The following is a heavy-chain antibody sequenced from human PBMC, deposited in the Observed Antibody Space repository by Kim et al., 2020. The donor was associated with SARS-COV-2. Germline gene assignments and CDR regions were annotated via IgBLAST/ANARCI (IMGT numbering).Heavy chain of an antibody. CDR1: GFTFSSYE. J-gene: IGHJ6*02. CDR2: ISSSGSTI. D-gene: IGHD6-13*01. Sequence: GGSLRLSCAASGFTFSSYEMNWVRQAPGKGLEWVSYISSSGSTIYYADSVKGRFTISRDNAKNSLYLQMNSLRAEDTAVYYCARDLVLGYSSFQRYYYGMDVWGQWTTVTVSS. CDR3: ARDLVLGYSSFQRYYYGMDV. V-gene: IGHV3-48*03.